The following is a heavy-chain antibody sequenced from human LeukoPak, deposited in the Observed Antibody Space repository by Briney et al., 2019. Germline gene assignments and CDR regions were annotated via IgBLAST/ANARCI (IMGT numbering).Heavy chain of an antibody. CDR2: INHSGST. CDR1: GGSFSGYY. D-gene: IGHD4-17*01. CDR3: ARRPATVTYYYYYMDV. V-gene: IGHV4-34*01. J-gene: IGHJ6*03. Sequence: PSETLSLTCAVYGGSFSGYYWSWIRQPPGKGLEWIGEINHSGSTNYNPSLKSRVTISVDTSKNQFSLKLSSVTAADTAVYYCARRPATVTYYYYYMDVRGKGTTVTISS.